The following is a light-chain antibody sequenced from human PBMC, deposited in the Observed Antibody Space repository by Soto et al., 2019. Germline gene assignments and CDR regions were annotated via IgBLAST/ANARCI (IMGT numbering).Light chain of an antibody. CDR1: SSDVGGYNY. V-gene: IGLV2-8*01. J-gene: IGLJ2*01. CDR2: AVS. CDR3: ASWDDNLNGPV. Sequence: QSALTQPPSASGSPGQSVTISCTGTSSDVGGYNYVSWYQQHPGKAPKLMIYAVSERPSGVPDRFSGSKSGNTASLTVSGLQAEDEADYYCASWDDNLNGPVFGRGTKLTVL.